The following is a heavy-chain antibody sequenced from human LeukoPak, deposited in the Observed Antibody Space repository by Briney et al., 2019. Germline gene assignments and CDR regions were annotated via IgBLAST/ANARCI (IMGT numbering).Heavy chain of an antibody. CDR3: AKPRSNYDFWSAFDY. CDR1: GFPFNTYF. D-gene: IGHD3-3*01. V-gene: IGHV3-30*02. Sequence: GGSLRLSCVASGFPFNTYFMHWVRQAPGKGLEWVASIRYDGSNKYYADSVRGRLSISRDNSKETLYLQMNSLRIGDTGVYYCAKPRSNYDFWSAFDYWARRAWVSVSS. J-gene: IGHJ4*02. CDR2: IRYDGSNK.